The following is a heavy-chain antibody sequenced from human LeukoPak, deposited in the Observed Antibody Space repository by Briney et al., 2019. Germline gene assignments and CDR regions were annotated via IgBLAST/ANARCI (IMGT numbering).Heavy chain of an antibody. V-gene: IGHV3-21*01. CDR3: ARGYSYGASGFDY. J-gene: IGHJ4*02. Sequence: GGSLTLSCAASGFTLSSYSMNWVRQAPATGLEWVSSISSTSTYIYYADSVKGRFTISRDNAKTSLYLQMNSLRAEDTAVYYCARGYSYGASGFDYWGQGTLVTVSS. CDR2: ISSTSTYI. CDR1: GFTLSSYS. D-gene: IGHD5-18*01.